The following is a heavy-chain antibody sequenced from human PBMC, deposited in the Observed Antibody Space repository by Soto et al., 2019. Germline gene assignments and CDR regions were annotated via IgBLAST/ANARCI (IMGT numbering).Heavy chain of an antibody. Sequence: SVKVSCTVSGGTFSSYAIRWLRHAPGQGLEWMGGIIPIFGTANYAQKFQGRVTITADESTSTAYMELSSLRSEDTAVYYCARDRNLDYGDYGVVADYWGQGTLVTVSS. J-gene: IGHJ4*02. CDR2: IIPIFGTA. D-gene: IGHD4-17*01. CDR3: ARDRNLDYGDYGVVADY. V-gene: IGHV1-69*13. CDR1: GGTFSSYA.